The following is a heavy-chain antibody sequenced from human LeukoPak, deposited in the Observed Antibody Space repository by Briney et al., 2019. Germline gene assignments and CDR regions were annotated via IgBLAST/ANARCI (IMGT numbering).Heavy chain of an antibody. CDR1: GDSISSGSYY. D-gene: IGHD2-21*02. CDR2: IYTSGGT. V-gene: IGHV4-61*02. Sequence: SETLSLTCTVSGDSISSGSYYWSWIRQPAGKGLEWIGRIYTSGGTNYNPSLKSRVTISVDTSKNQFSLNLSSVTAADTAIYYCARDWSMSDSYFDPWGQGTLVTVSS. J-gene: IGHJ5*02. CDR3: ARDWSMSDSYFDP.